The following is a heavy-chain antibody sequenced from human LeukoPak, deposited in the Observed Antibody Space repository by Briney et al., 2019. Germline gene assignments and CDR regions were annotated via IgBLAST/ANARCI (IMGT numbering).Heavy chain of an antibody. Sequence: GGSLRLSCAASGFTFSTSWMNWVRQAPGKGLVWVARIKSDVSSRDYADSVKGRFTISRDDANNILYLQMNRLRAEDTAVYYCTAIRPDYWGQGTVVTVSS. J-gene: IGHJ4*02. CDR3: TAIRPDY. D-gene: IGHD2-21*02. V-gene: IGHV3-74*01. CDR2: IKSDVSSR. CDR1: GFTFSTSW.